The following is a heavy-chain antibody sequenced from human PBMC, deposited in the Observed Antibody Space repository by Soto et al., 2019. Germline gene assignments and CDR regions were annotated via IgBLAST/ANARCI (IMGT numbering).Heavy chain of an antibody. V-gene: IGHV6-1*01. J-gene: IGHJ6*02. CDR3: ARGGSSGWDTYYYYGMDV. D-gene: IGHD6-19*01. CDR2: TYYRSKWYN. Sequence: PSQTLSLTCAISGDSVSSNSAAWNWIRQSPSRGLEWLGRTYYRSKWYNDYAVSVKSRITINPDTSKNQFSLQLNSVTPEDTAVYYCARGGSSGWDTYYYYGMDVWGQGTTVTVSS. CDR1: GDSVSSNSAA.